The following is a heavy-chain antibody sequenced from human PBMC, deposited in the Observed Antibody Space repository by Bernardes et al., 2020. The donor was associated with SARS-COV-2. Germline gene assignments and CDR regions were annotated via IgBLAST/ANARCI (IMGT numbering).Heavy chain of an antibody. D-gene: IGHD3-22*01. Sequence: GGSLRLSCAASGFTFSDYYMTWVRQAPGKGLEWVGNIKDDGSEIVYVDSVKGRFTISRDNVENSLYLQLTSLRVEDTAVYYCAKVPGYFYQSSSYFHPDYWGQGTLVTVSS. CDR3: AKVPGYFYQSSSYFHPDY. CDR2: IKDDGSEI. J-gene: IGHJ4*02. V-gene: IGHV3-7*03. CDR1: GFTFSDYY.